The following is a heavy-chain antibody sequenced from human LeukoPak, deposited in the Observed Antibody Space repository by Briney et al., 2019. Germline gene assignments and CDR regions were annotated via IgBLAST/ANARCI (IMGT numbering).Heavy chain of an antibody. J-gene: IGHJ3*02. CDR3: ARGLTTVTFPDAFDI. CDR2: IYYSGST. V-gene: IGHV4-31*03. Sequence: SETLSLTCTVSGGSISSGGYYWSWIRQHPGKGLEWIGYIYYSGSTYYNPSLKSRVTISVDTSKNQFSLKLSSVTAADTAVYYWARGLTTVTFPDAFDILGQGKMVTVSS. CDR1: GGSISSGGYY. D-gene: IGHD4-17*01.